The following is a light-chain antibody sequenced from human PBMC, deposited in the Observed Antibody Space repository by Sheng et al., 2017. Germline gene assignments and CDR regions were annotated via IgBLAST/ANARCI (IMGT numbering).Light chain of an antibody. CDR2: DVT. V-gene: IGLV2-14*03. Sequence: QSALTQPPSASGSPGQSVTISCTGTSSDVGRYNSVSWYQQHPGKAPKLLIYDVTNRPSGVSNRFSGSKSGNTASLTISGLQAEDEADYYCSSYVSSNTRVFGTGTEVTVL. CDR3: SSYVSSNTRV. J-gene: IGLJ1*01. CDR1: SSDVGRYNS.